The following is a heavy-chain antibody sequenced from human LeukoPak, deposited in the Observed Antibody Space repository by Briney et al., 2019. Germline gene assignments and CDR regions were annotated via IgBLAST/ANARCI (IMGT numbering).Heavy chain of an antibody. CDR2: ISGSSSTG. CDR1: GFTFSSYS. J-gene: IGHJ3*02. CDR3: ARYGDYGAFDI. D-gene: IGHD4-17*01. V-gene: IGHV3-48*01. Sequence: PGGSLRLSCAASGFTFSSYSMNWVRQAPGKGLEWVSYISGSSSTGYYADSVKGRFTISRDNAKNSLYLQMNSLRAEDTSVYYCARYGDYGAFDIWGQGTMVTVSS.